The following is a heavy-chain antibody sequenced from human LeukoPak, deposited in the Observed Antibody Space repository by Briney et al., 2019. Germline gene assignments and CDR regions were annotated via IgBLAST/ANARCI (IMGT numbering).Heavy chain of an antibody. D-gene: IGHD3-16*01. J-gene: IGHJ4*02. CDR3: AKRWGSVSGQRYFDN. V-gene: IGHV3-30*04. CDR1: GFTFSNYA. CDR2: ISYHGKDK. Sequence: TRGSLRLSCAASGFTFSNYAMHWVRQAPGKGLEWVAVISYHGKDKYYADSVKGRFTLSRDTSKNTLYLEMNSLRAEDTAVYYCAKRWGSVSGQRYFDNWGQGTLVTVSS.